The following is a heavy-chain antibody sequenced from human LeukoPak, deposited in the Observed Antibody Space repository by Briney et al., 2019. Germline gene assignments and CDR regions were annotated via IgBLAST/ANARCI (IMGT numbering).Heavy chain of an antibody. Sequence: SCKASGGTFSSYAMSWVRQAPGKGLEWVSAISGSGGSTYYADSVKGRFTISRDNSKNTLYLQMNSLRAEDTAVYYCASDYGGNPDAFDIWGQGTMVTVSS. V-gene: IGHV3-23*01. CDR1: GGTFSSYA. CDR2: ISGSGGST. CDR3: ASDYGGNPDAFDI. J-gene: IGHJ3*02. D-gene: IGHD4-23*01.